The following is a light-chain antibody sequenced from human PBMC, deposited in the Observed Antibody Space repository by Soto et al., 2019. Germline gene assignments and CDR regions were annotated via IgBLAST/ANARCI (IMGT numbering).Light chain of an antibody. CDR3: QQSYSTPPGT. J-gene: IGKJ3*01. CDR1: QSISSY. Sequence: DIQMTQSPSSLSASVGDRVTITCRASQSISSYLNWYQQKPGKAPKLLIYAASSLQSWVPSRFSGSGSGTDFTLTISSLQPDDFAPYCCQQSYSTPPGTFGPGTKVDIK. V-gene: IGKV1-39*01. CDR2: AAS.